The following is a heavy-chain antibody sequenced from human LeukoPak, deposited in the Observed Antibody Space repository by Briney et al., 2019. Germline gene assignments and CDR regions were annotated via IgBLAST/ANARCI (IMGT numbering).Heavy chain of an antibody. CDR1: GYTFTSYG. D-gene: IGHD3-10*01. CDR3: ARTYPQYYYGSGRSLGAFDY. J-gene: IGHJ4*02. V-gene: IGHV1-18*01. Sequence: ASVKVSCKASGYTFTSYGISWVRQAPAQGLEWMGWISAYNGNTNYAQKLQGRVTMTTDTSTSTAYMELRSLSSDDTAVYYCARTYPQYYYGSGRSLGAFDYWGQGTLVTVSS. CDR2: ISAYNGNT.